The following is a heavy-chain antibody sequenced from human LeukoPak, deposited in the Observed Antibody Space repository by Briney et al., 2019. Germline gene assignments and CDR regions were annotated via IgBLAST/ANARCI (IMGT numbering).Heavy chain of an antibody. CDR1: GYRFTTYW. J-gene: IGHJ5*02. D-gene: IGHD6-6*01. Sequence: GEALEISCQGSGYRFTTYWIVWVRQLPAKGLEWMGIIYPVESDTRYSPSFQGQVTISADKSINTAYLQWSSLKASDTAAYYCARHASEYSSSSWLDPWGQGTLVTVSS. V-gene: IGHV5-51*01. CDR3: ARHASEYSSSSWLDP. CDR2: IYPVESDT.